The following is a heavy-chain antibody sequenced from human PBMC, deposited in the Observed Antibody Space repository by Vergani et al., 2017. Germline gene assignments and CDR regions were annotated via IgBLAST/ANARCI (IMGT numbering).Heavy chain of an antibody. V-gene: IGHV3-11*01. CDR3: ARATAVVRGEIDY. CDR1: GFTFSDYY. J-gene: IGHJ4*02. D-gene: IGHD4-23*01. CDR2: ISDSGDIV. Sequence: QVQLVESGGGLVKPGGSLRLSCAASGFTFSDYYMGWIRQAPGKGLEWVSYISDSGDIVYYADSVRGRFTISRDNAKNSLFLQMKSLRDEDAAIYYCARATAVVRGEIDYWCQGTLVTVSS.